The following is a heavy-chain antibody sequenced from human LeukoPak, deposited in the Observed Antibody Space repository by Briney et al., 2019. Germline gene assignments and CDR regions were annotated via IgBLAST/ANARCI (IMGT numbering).Heavy chain of an antibody. CDR1: GFTFSSYS. V-gene: IGHV3-21*01. D-gene: IGHD1-26*01. CDR2: ISSSSSYI. Sequence: GGSLRLSCAASGFTFSSYSMNWVRQAPGKGLEWVSSISSSSSYIYYADSVKGRFTISRDNAKNSLYLQMNSLRAEDTAVYYCARESATAGDFDYWGQETLVTVSS. J-gene: IGHJ4*02. CDR3: ARESATAGDFDY.